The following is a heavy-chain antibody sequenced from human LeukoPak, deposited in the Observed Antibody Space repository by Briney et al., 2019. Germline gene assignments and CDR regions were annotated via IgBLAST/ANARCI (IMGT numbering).Heavy chain of an antibody. CDR2: INPNSGGT. V-gene: IGHV1-2*02. CDR3: ARSPRGYGSGGSCYSYGY. J-gene: IGHJ4*02. Sequence: ASVKVSCKASGYTFTGYYMHWVRQAPGQGLEWMGWINPNSGGTNYAQKFQGRVTMTRDTSISTAYMELSRLRSDDTAVYYCARSPRGYGSGGSCYSYGYWGQGTLVTVSS. D-gene: IGHD2-15*01. CDR1: GYTFTGYY.